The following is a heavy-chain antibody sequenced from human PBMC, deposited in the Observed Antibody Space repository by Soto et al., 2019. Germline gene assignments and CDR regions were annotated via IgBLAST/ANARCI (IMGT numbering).Heavy chain of an antibody. J-gene: IGHJ4*02. D-gene: IGHD4-17*01. Sequence: PGGSLGGSCXASGLTFRNYAMTWVRQAPGKGLEWVSAITGSGFNTYYADSVKGRFTVSRDNSKNMLYLQMNTLSAEDTAVYYCAKDDYGADDWRDFDYWGRGTLVTVSS. CDR2: ITGSGFNT. CDR3: AKDDYGADDWRDFDY. CDR1: GLTFRNYA. V-gene: IGHV3-23*01.